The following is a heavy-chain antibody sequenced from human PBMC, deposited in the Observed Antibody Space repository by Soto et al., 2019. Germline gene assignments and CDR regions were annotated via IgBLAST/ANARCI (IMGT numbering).Heavy chain of an antibody. CDR2: IWYDGSNK. Sequence: PGGSLRLSCAASGFTFSSYGMHWVRQAPGKGLEWVAVIWYDGSNKYYAASVKGRFTISRDNSKNTLYMQMNSLRAEDTAVYYCARVLAAAGDYSYYGMDVWGQGTTVTVSS. CDR1: GFTFSSYG. D-gene: IGHD6-13*01. CDR3: ARVLAAAGDYSYYGMDV. J-gene: IGHJ6*02. V-gene: IGHV3-33*01.